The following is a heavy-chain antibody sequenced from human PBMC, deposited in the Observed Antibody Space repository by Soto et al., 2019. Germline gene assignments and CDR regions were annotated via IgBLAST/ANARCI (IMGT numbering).Heavy chain of an antibody. CDR3: ARARVVRARTIFGVVTIKYYFDY. Sequence: SETLSLTCAVYGGYFSGYDLSWIRQHPGKGLEWIGEINHSGSTNYNPSLKSRVTISVDTSKNQFSLKLSSVTAADTAVYYCARARVVRARTIFGVVTIKYYFDYWGQGTLVTVSS. J-gene: IGHJ4*02. D-gene: IGHD3-3*01. CDR2: INHSGST. V-gene: IGHV4-34*01. CDR1: GGYFSGYD.